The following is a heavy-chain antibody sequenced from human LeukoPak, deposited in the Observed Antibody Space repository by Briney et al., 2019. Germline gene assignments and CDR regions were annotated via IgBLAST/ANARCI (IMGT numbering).Heavy chain of an antibody. CDR2: INPNSGGT. V-gene: IGHV1-2*02. CDR3: ARDLRTLYGSGSSLNYYYYGMDV. Sequence: ASVKVSCKASGYTFTGYYMHWVRQAPGQGLEWRGWINPNSGGTNYAQKIQGRVTMTRETAIRKAYMEVRRLRSDDTAVYYCARDLRTLYGSGSSLNYYYYGMDVWGQGTTVTVSS. CDR1: GYTFTGYY. D-gene: IGHD3-10*01. J-gene: IGHJ6*02.